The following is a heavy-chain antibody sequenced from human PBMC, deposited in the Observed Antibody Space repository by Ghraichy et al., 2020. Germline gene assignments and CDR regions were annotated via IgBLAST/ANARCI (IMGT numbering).Heavy chain of an antibody. CDR1: GFTVSSNY. J-gene: IGHJ6*02. V-gene: IGHV3-53*04. CDR2: IYSGGST. CDR3: ARDRVVVTASHYYYYGMDV. Sequence: GGSLRLSCAASGFTVSSNYMSWVRQAPGKGLEWVSVIYSGGSTYYADSVKGRFTISRHNSKNTLYLQMNSLRAEDTAVYYCARDRVVVTASHYYYYGMDVWGQGTTVTVSS. D-gene: IGHD2-21*02.